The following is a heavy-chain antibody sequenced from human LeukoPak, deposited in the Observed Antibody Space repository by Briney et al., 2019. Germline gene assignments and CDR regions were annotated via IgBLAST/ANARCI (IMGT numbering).Heavy chain of an antibody. J-gene: IGHJ3*02. D-gene: IGHD3-22*01. CDR3: ARVLVVSSDAFDI. CDR2: ISIYTGNT. CDR1: GYTFTSYA. V-gene: IGHV1-18*01. Sequence: ASVKVSCKTSGYTFTSYAISWVRQAPGQGLECMGWISIYTGNTDYAQKLQGRVTMTTDTSTSTAYMELRSLSSDDTAVYYCARVLVVSSDAFDIWGQGTMVTVSS.